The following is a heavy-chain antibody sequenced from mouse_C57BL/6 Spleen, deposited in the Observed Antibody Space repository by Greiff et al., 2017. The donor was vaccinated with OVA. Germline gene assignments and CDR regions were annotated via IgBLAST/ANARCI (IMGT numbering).Heavy chain of an antibody. J-gene: IGHJ2*01. Sequence: QQPGAELVMPGASVKLSCKASGYTFTSYWMHWVKQRPGQGLEWIGEIDPSDSYTNYNQKFKGKSTLTVDKSSSTAYMQLSSLTSEDSAVYYCARDDRGFDYWGQGTTLTVSS. D-gene: IGHD3-2*01. V-gene: IGHV1-69*01. CDR1: GYTFTSYW. CDR3: ARDDRGFDY. CDR2: IDPSDSYT.